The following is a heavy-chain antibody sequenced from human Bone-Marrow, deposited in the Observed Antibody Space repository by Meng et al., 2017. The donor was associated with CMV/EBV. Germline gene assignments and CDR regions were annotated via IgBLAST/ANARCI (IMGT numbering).Heavy chain of an antibody. CDR1: GFTFSSYW. Sequence: GGSLRLSCAASGFTFSSYWMHWVRQAPGKGLVWVSRINSDGSSTSYADSVKGRFTISRDNAKNTLYLQMNSLRAEDTAVYYCASAWYGSGSLPFDYWGQGTLVTVPS. J-gene: IGHJ4*02. D-gene: IGHD3-10*01. V-gene: IGHV3-74*01. CDR3: ASAWYGSGSLPFDY. CDR2: INSDGSST.